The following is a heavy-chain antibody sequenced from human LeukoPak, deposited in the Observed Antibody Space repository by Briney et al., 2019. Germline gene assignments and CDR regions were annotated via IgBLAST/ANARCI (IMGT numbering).Heavy chain of an antibody. Sequence: PSETLSLTCTVSGGSISSYYWSWIRQPPGKGLEWIGYIYYSGSTHYNPSLKSRVTISVDTSKNQFSLKLSSVTAADTAVYYCARVIAVAGAYFDYWGQGTLVTVSS. V-gene: IGHV4-59*08. J-gene: IGHJ4*02. D-gene: IGHD6-19*01. CDR3: ARVIAVAGAYFDY. CDR2: IYYSGST. CDR1: GGSISSYY.